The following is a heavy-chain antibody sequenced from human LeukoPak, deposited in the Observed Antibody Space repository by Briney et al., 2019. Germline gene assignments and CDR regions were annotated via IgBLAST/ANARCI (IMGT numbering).Heavy chain of an antibody. CDR3: ASRRRVYSGDDQPGP. CDR1: LGTFLRYV. J-gene: IGHJ5*02. CDR2: VVPILDRA. V-gene: IGHV1-69*04. D-gene: IGHD5-12*01. Sequence: GASEQVSRKPCLGTFLRYVLSGVRQAPGQEGAWVGRVVPILDRANSAQKLQGRVTITANKSTSTAYMELSSMRAEDTAVYYCASRRRVYSGDDQPGPWGQGTLVTVSS.